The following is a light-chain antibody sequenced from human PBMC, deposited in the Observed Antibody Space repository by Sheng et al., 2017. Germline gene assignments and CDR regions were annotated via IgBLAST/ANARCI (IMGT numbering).Light chain of an antibody. CDR2: LAS. J-gene: IGKJ2*01. V-gene: IGKV1-5*03. CDR3: QQYDSQFT. Sequence: DIHVTQSPSTVSASVGDTVTITCRASENIRTRLAWYQQKPGKAPQVLISLASTLEGGVPSRFSGSGSGTEFTLTITSLHPDDFATYYCQQYDSQFTFGQGTKLEI. CDR1: ENIRTR.